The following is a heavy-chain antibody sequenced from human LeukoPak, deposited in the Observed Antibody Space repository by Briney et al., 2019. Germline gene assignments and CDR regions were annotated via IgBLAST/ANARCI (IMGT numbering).Heavy chain of an antibody. D-gene: IGHD2-2*01. V-gene: IGHV1-46*01. J-gene: IGHJ5*02. Sequence: ASVKVSCKASGHTFTSYYMHWVRQAPGQGLEWMGIINPSGGSTSYAQKFQGRVTMTRDTSTSTVYMELSSLRSEDTAVYYCARGPAYQLLGDNWFDPWGQGTLVTVSS. CDR1: GHTFTSYY. CDR2: INPSGGST. CDR3: ARGPAYQLLGDNWFDP.